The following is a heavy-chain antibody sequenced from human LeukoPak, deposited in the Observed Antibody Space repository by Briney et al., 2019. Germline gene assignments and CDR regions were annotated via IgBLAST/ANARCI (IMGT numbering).Heavy chain of an antibody. CDR1: GFTFSSHG. Sequence: GGSLRLSCAASGFTFSSHGMHWVRQPPGGGLEWVAFIRYDETNRYYADSVKGRFTISRDNSRNTLSLQMNSLRDEDTALYYCAKGGGYSYTYPIDYWGQGTVVTVSS. J-gene: IGHJ4*02. CDR2: IRYDETNR. V-gene: IGHV3-30*02. CDR3: AKGGGYSYTYPIDY. D-gene: IGHD5-18*01.